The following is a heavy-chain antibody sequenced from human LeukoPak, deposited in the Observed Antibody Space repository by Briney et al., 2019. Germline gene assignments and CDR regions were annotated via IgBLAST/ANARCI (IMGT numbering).Heavy chain of an antibody. CDR2: ISSSGSTI. D-gene: IGHD3-22*01. J-gene: IGHJ4*02. Sequence: PGGSLRLSCAASGFTFSSYWMSWVRQAPGKGLEWVSYISSSGSTIYYADSVKGRFTISRDNAKNSLYLQMNSLRAEDTAVYYCARGSAPAYYYDSSGYFFDYWGQGTLVTVSS. CDR3: ARGSAPAYYYDSSGYFFDY. CDR1: GFTFSSYW. V-gene: IGHV3-48*04.